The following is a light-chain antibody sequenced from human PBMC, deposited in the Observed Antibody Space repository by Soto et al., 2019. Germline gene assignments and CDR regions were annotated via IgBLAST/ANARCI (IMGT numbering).Light chain of an antibody. V-gene: IGLV1-44*01. Sequence: QSVLNKPPSASGTPGQSVTISCSGSSSNIGSKTVNWYQQLPGTVPKLLIYNSYQRPSGVPDRFSGSKSGTSASLAISGLQSEDEADYYCAAWDASLNGYVFGAGTKVTVL. CDR2: NSY. CDR1: SSNIGSKT. J-gene: IGLJ1*01. CDR3: AAWDASLNGYV.